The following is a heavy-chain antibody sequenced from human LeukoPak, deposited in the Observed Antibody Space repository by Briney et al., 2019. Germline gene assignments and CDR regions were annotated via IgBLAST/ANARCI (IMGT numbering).Heavy chain of an antibody. CDR1: GGTFSTFA. CDR3: APYSQVLLPFES. CDR2: IVPSGGEI. Sequence: GGSLRLSCEASGGTFSTFAMIWVRQPPGKGLECVSSIVPSGGEIHYADSVRGRFTISRDNSKSTLSLQMNSLRDEDTAIYYSAPYSQVLLPFESWGQGTLVPVSS. D-gene: IGHD5-18*01. V-gene: IGHV3-23*01. J-gene: IGHJ4*02.